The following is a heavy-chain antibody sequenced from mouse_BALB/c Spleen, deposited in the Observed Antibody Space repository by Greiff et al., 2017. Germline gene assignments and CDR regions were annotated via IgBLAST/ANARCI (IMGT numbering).Heavy chain of an antibody. D-gene: IGHD2-3*01. CDR1: GYTFTSYW. CDR2: IDPSDSYT. V-gene: IGHV1-69*02. CDR3: SRIDDGYYEVY. J-gene: IGHJ2*01. Sequence: QVQLQQSGAELVKPGASVKLSCKASGYTFTSYWMHWVKQRPGQGLEWIGEIDPSDSYTNYNQKFKGKATLTVDKSSSTAYMQLSSLTSEDSAVYYCSRIDDGYYEVYWGQGTTLTVSS.